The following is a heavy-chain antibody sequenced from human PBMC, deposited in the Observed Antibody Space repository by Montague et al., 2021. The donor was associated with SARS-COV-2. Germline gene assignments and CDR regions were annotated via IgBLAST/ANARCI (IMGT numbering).Heavy chain of an antibody. D-gene: IGHD2-2*01. J-gene: IGHJ4*02. CDR3: ARSQDCSTLSCHFDY. Sequence: SETLSLTCTVSGYSISSGYYWGWIRQPPGKGLEWIGSIYHSGSTXYNPSLKSRVTISVDTSKNQFSLKLISVTAADTAVYYCARSQDCSTLSCHFDYWGQGTLVTVSS. CDR1: GYSISSGYY. CDR2: IYHSGST. V-gene: IGHV4-38-2*02.